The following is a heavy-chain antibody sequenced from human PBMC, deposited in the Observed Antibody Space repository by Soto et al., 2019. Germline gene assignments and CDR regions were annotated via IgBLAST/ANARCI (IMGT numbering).Heavy chain of an antibody. CDR2: IKQDGSEK. Sequence: GGSLRLSCAASGFTFSSYWMSWVRQAPGKGLEWVANIKQDGSEKYYVDSVKGRFTISRDNAKNSLYLQMNSLRAEDTAVYYCAREQTGTMVSFDYWGQGTLVTVSS. CDR3: AREQTGTMVSFDY. CDR1: GFTFSSYW. J-gene: IGHJ4*02. D-gene: IGHD1-7*01. V-gene: IGHV3-7*01.